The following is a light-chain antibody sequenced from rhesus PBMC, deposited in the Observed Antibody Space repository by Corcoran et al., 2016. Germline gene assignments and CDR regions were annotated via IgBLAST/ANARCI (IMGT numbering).Light chain of an antibody. V-gene: IGKV3-31*02. CDR2: GAS. CDR3: QETSNLSPFT. CDR1: QSVSIK. J-gene: IGKJ3*01. Sequence: EIVMTQSPATLSLSPGETATISCMTSQSVSIKLAWYQQKPGQAPRLLIDGASSRATGLPDRFSGSGSGTDFTLTISSLEPEDFAVYYCQETSNLSPFTFGPGTKLDIK.